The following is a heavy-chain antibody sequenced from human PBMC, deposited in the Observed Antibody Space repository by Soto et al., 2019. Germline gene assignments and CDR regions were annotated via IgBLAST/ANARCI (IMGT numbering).Heavy chain of an antibody. CDR2: TYYRSKWYN. J-gene: IGHJ4*02. CDR1: GDSVSSNSAA. D-gene: IGHD6-19*01. Sequence: PSQTLSLTCAISGDSVSSNSAAWNWIRQSPSRSLEWLGRTYYRSKWYNDYAVSVKSRITINPDTSKNQFSLQLNSVTPEDTAVYYCARDLSAPVIPGIAVAGRGSFDYWGQGTLVTVSS. V-gene: IGHV6-1*01. CDR3: ARDLSAPVIPGIAVAGRGSFDY.